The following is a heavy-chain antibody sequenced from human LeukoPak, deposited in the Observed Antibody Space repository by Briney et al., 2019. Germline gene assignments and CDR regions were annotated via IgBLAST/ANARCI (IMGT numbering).Heavy chain of an antibody. CDR3: ARTHSSGWYSVGYYYMDV. D-gene: IGHD6-19*01. CDR1: GYTFTSYG. Sequence: ASVKVSCKASGYTFTSYGISWVRQAPGQGLEWMGWISAYNGNTNYAQKLQGGVTMTTDTSTSTAYMDLRSLRSDDTAVYYCARTHSSGWYSVGYYYMDVWGKGTTVTVSS. CDR2: ISAYNGNT. V-gene: IGHV1-18*01. J-gene: IGHJ6*03.